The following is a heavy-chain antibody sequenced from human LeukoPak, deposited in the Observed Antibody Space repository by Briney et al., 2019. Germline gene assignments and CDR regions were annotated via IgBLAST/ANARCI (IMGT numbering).Heavy chain of an antibody. J-gene: IGHJ3*02. CDR2: MNPNSGNT. CDR3: ARSHSSGGDAFDI. V-gene: IGHV1-8*01. D-gene: IGHD6-19*01. CDR1: GYTFTSYD. Sequence: ASVKVSRKASGYTFTSYDINWVRQATGQGLEWMGWMNPNSGNTGYAQKFQGRVTMTRNTSISTAYMELSSLRSEDTAVYYCARSHSSGGDAFDIWGQGTMVTVSS.